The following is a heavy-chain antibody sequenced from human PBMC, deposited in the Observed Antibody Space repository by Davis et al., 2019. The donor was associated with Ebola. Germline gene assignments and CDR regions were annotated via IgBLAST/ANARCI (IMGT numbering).Heavy chain of an antibody. D-gene: IGHD3-3*01. J-gene: IGHJ6*02. CDR2: ISAYNGNT. V-gene: IGHV1-18*01. Sequence: ASVKVSCKASGYTFTSYGISWVRQAPGQGLEWMGWISAYNGNTNYAQKFQGRVTITADKSTSTAYMELSSLRSEDTAVYYCASPLRFLEWLSEGGYGMDVWGQGTTVTVSS. CDR1: GYTFTSYG. CDR3: ASPLRFLEWLSEGGYGMDV.